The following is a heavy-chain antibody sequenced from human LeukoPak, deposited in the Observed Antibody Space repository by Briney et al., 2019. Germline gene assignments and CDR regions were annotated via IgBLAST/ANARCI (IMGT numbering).Heavy chain of an antibody. CDR3: AKDRVNYYGSGSYYTYFDY. V-gene: IGHV3-23*01. Sequence: GSLRLSCAASGFTFSSYAMSWVRQAPGKGLEWVSAISGSGGSTYYADSVKGRFTISRDNSKNTLYLQMNSLRAEDTAVYYCAKDRVNYYGSGSYYTYFDYWGQGTLVTVSS. CDR1: GFTFSSYA. CDR2: ISGSGGST. D-gene: IGHD3-10*01. J-gene: IGHJ4*02.